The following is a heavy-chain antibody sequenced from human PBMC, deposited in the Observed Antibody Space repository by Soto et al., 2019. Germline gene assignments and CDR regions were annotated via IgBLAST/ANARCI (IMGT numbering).Heavy chain of an antibody. CDR1: GASVDRDTSY. J-gene: IGHJ6*02. Sequence: QVQLRESGPGVLKPSETLSLTCSVSGASVDRDTSYWIWSRQTPGQGLEWIGYIYFSGFTDYNPSLKSRATISVDASRNQFSLKLDPVTAADTAVYYCSRRRGPGLFYGTDVWGQGTTVTVAS. V-gene: IGHV4-61*01. CDR3: SRRRGPGLFYGTDV. CDR2: IYFSGFT.